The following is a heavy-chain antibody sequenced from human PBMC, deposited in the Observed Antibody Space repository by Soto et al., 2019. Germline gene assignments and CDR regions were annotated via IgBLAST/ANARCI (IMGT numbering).Heavy chain of an antibody. CDR2: INPDSGAT. CDR3: ARGDYGTGGYPFPYFDY. J-gene: IGHJ4*02. V-gene: IGHV1-2*02. D-gene: IGHD2-8*02. Sequence: HEHLVQSGAEVKRPGASLKVSCKASGYSFTGYYIHWVRQAPGQGLEWMGLINPDSGATNYAQNFQCRVTLTSDPAISTASMDLTSLTSDDTAVYYCARGDYGTGGYPFPYFDYWGQGTLVIVS. CDR1: GYSFTGYY.